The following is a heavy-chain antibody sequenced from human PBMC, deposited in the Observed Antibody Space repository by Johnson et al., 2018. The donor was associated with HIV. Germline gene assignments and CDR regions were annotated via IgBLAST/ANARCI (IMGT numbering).Heavy chain of an antibody. CDR3: ARDRGIAARPFRYAFDI. Sequence: QVQLVESGGGVVQPGRSLRVSCGTSGFTFSSYDMHWVRQAPGKGLEWVAVISYDGRDAYYADSVKGRFTISRDNSKNTLYLQMNSLRAEDTAVYYCARDRGIAARPFRYAFDIWGQGTMVTVSS. CDR1: GFTFSSYD. CDR2: ISYDGRDA. J-gene: IGHJ3*02. V-gene: IGHV3-30*03. D-gene: IGHD6-6*01.